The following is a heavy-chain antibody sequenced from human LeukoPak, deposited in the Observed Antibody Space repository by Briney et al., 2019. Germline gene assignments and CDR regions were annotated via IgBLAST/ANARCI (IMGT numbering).Heavy chain of an antibody. J-gene: IGHJ4*02. D-gene: IGHD3-22*01. CDR3: AREGRGYYGDFDY. CDR2: IRNSGTTI. V-gene: IGHV3-11*01. CDR1: GFTFSDYD. Sequence: GGSLRLSCSASGFTFSDYDMNWIRQATGKGLEWVSYIRNSGTTIYYAASVKGRCTTSRDNAKNSLYLQMNSLSAEDTAVYYCAREGRGYYGDFDYWGQGTLVTVSS.